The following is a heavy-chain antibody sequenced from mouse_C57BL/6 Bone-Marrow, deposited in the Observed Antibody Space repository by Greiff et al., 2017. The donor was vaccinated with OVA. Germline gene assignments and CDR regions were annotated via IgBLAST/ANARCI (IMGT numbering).Heavy chain of an antibody. CDR3: ARQSTPYAMDY. Sequence: EVQVVESGGGLVQPGGSLKLSCAASGFTFSDYYMYWVRQTPEKRLEWVAYIRNGGGSPSSPDTVKGRFTISRDNAKNTLYLHIIRLKSEDTAMYYCARQSTPYAMDYRGQGTSVTVAS. CDR2: IRNGGGSP. CDR1: GFTFSDYY. D-gene: IGHD5-1*01. V-gene: IGHV5-12*01. J-gene: IGHJ4*01.